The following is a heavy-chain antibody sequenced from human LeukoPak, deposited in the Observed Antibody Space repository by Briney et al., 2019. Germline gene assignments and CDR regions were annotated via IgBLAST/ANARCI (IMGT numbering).Heavy chain of an antibody. CDR2: IFHSGNT. CDR3: ARQVSWAIFGGNWFDP. CDR1: GYSISTGYY. D-gene: IGHD3-3*01. J-gene: IGHJ5*02. Sequence: SETLSLTXGVSGYSISTGYYWGWIRQPPGKGLEWIGSIFHSGNTYYNPSLKSRVTISVDTSKNQFSLKLSSVTAADTAVYYCARQVSWAIFGGNWFDPWGQGTLVTVSS. V-gene: IGHV4-38-2*01.